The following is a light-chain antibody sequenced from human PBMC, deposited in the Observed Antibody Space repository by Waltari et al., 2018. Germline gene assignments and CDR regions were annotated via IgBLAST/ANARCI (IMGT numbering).Light chain of an antibody. CDR3: MQALETWT. V-gene: IGKV2-28*01. Sequence: IVMTQSPLFLPVSPGEPAAISCSSSQSLLHSNGHNYLDWYLQKPGQSPQLLIYLGSHRASGVTDRFSGSGSGTDFTLKISRVEAEDVGIYFCMQALETWTFGQGTKVEIK. CDR2: LGS. J-gene: IGKJ1*01. CDR1: QSLLHSNGHNY.